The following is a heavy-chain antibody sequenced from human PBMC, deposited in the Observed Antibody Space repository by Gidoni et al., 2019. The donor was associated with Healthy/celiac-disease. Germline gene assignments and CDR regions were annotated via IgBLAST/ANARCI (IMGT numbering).Heavy chain of an antibody. CDR2: IYYSGCT. V-gene: IGHV4-39*01. Sequence: QLQLQESGPGLVKPSETLSLTCTVSGGSISSSSYYWGWTRQPPGKGLEWIWSIYYSGCTYYNPALKSRVTISVDTSKNQFSLKLSSGTAADTAVYYCARHHGYYDILTCIYFFDYWGQGTLVTVSS. CDR1: GGSISSSSYY. D-gene: IGHD3-9*01. CDR3: ARHHGYYDILTCIYFFDY. J-gene: IGHJ4*02.